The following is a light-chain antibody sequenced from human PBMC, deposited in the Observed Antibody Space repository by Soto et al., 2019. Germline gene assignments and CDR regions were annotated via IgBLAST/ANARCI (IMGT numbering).Light chain of an antibody. CDR2: ATS. CDR1: QSVSSIY. Sequence: EIVLTQSPGTLSLSPGERATLSCRASQSVSSIYLAWYQQKPGQAPSLLIYATSSRATGIPDRFSGSGSGTDFSLTISSLQSEDFAVYYCQQYTNWPPWTFGRGTKVDIK. J-gene: IGKJ1*01. CDR3: QQYTNWPPWT. V-gene: IGKV3-20*01.